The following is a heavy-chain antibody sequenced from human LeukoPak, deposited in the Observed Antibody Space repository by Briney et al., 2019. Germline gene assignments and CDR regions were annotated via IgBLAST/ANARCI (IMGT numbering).Heavy chain of an antibody. J-gene: IGHJ3*02. CDR3: ARAGEGLLAYSFDI. V-gene: IGHV3-30*03. D-gene: IGHD1-26*01. CDR1: GFTFSNYD. CDR2: VSYDGTNK. Sequence: GGSLRLSCAASGFTFSNYDMHWVRQAPGKGLEWVAVVSYDGTNKYYADSVKGRFTISRDNSKNTLYLQMNSLRAEDTAVYYCARAGEGLLAYSFDIWGQGTMVTVSS.